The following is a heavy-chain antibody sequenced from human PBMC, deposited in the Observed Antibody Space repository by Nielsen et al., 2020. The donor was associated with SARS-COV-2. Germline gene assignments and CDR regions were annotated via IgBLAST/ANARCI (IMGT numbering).Heavy chain of an antibody. D-gene: IGHD3-10*01. J-gene: IGHJ3*02. CDR2: IYYSGST. CDR3: ARSEFTMVRGVIGAFDI. V-gene: IGHV4-31*03. CDR1: GGSISSGGYY. Sequence: SETLSLTCTVSGGSISSGGYYWSWIRQHPGKGLEWIRYIYYSGSTYYNPSLKSRVTISVDTSKNQFSLKLSSVTAADTAVYYCARSEFTMVRGVIGAFDIWGQGTMVTVSS.